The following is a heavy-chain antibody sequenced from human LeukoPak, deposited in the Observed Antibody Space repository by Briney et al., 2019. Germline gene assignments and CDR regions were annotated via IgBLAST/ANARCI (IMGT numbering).Heavy chain of an antibody. CDR3: ARGSRDGYTDFFDS. Sequence: GGSLRLSCAASGFTFSTYNMNWVRQAPGKGLEWVSSISSSGSDLYYADSVKGRFTISRDNAKNSLYLQMSSLRAEDTAVYYCARGSRDGYTDFFDSWGQGTLVTVSS. CDR2: ISSSGSDL. D-gene: IGHD5-24*01. V-gene: IGHV3-21*04. CDR1: GFTFSTYN. J-gene: IGHJ4*02.